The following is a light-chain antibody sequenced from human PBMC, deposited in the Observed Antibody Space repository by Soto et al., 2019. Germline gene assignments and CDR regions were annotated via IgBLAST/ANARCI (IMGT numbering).Light chain of an antibody. CDR3: ATWDSSLTGEV. CDR2: DSN. J-gene: IGLJ2*01. Sequence: QSVLTQPPSVSGAPGQRVTISCSGSSSNIGNNYVSWYQQLPGTAPKLLIYDSNKRPSGIPDRFSGSKSGTSATLDITGLQTGDEADYYCATWDSSLTGEVFGGGTKLTVL. CDR1: SSNIGNNY. V-gene: IGLV1-51*01.